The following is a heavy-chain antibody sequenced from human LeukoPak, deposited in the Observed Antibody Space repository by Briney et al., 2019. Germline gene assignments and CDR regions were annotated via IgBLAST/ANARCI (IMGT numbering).Heavy chain of an antibody. Sequence: ASVKVSCKASGYTFTGYYMHWVRQAPGQGLEWMGWINPNSGGTNYAPKFQGRVTMTRDTSISTAYMELSRLRSDDTAVYYCARGASHMRSTHQVRYWGQGTLVTVSS. V-gene: IGHV1-2*02. CDR2: INPNSGGT. D-gene: IGHD2-2*01. CDR1: GYTFTGYY. CDR3: ARGASHMRSTHQVRY. J-gene: IGHJ4*02.